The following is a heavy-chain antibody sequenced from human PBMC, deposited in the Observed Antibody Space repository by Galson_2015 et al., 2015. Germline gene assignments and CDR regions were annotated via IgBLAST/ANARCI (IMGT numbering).Heavy chain of an antibody. Sequence: SLRLSCAASGFTFTNAWMSWVRQAPGKGLEWVGRIKRKSDGGTTDYAAPVKGKFTISRDDSKNKVRLQINSLKTEDTAMYYCATDLLDYWGQGTLVTVSS. V-gene: IGHV3-15*01. J-gene: IGHJ4*02. D-gene: IGHD2-15*01. CDR2: IKRKSDGGTT. CDR3: ATDLLDY. CDR1: GFTFTNAW.